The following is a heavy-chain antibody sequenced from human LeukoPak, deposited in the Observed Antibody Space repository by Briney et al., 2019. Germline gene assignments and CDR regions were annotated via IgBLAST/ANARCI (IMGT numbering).Heavy chain of an antibody. Sequence: GGSLRLSCAASGFTFSSYWMSWVRQAPGKGLEWVANIKQDGSEKYYVDSVKGRFTISRDNAKTSLYLQMNSLRVEDTAVYYCAKVAKYYYGSETYYFFEHWGQGTPVTASS. CDR3: AKVAKYYYGSETYYFFEH. CDR1: GFTFSSYW. CDR2: IKQDGSEK. D-gene: IGHD3-10*01. V-gene: IGHV3-7*01. J-gene: IGHJ1*01.